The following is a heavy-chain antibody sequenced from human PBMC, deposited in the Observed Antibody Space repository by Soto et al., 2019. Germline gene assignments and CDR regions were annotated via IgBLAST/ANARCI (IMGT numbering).Heavy chain of an antibody. CDR2: LSNNGINT. CDR3: ATDVY. CDR1: GFTFSTYT. J-gene: IGHJ4*02. Sequence: GGSLRLSCAASGFTFSTYTMYWVRQAPGKGPEWVAGLSNNGINTDYADSVKGRFTITRDNSKNTLYLQMNSLRAEDTAVYYCATDVYWGQGTVVTVSS. V-gene: IGHV3-30*14.